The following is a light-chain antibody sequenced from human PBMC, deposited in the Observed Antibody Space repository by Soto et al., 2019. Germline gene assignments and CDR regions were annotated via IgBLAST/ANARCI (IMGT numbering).Light chain of an antibody. V-gene: IGLV2-14*01. J-gene: IGLJ1*01. CDR1: SSDIGGYNY. CDR2: EVS. Sequence: QSVLTQPASVSGSPGQSITISCTGTSSDIGGYNYVSWYQQHPGKATKLMIYEVSNRPSGVSNRFSGSKSGNTASLTISGLQAEDEADYYCTSYTSSSTNYVFGTGTKLTVL. CDR3: TSYTSSSTNYV.